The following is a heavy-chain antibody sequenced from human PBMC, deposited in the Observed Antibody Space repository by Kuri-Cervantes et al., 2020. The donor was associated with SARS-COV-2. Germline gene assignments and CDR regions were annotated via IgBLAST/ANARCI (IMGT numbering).Heavy chain of an antibody. CDR2: IATSGDT. J-gene: IGHJ2*01. V-gene: IGHV3-13*01. CDR3: VREGPGSASGLTSFDL. CDR1: GFTLSACY. D-gene: IGHD3-10*01. Sequence: GRFLRRSCAAYGFTLSACYMHWVRQVTGKVLEWVSTIATSGDTYYLNSVKDRFTISRESARNSLYLQKKSLRVEDTAVYYFVREGPGSASGLTSFDLWGRGTLVTVSS.